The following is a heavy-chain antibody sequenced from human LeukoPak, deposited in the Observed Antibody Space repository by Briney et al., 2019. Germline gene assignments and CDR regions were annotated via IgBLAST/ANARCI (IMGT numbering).Heavy chain of an antibody. CDR1: GFTFSAHA. D-gene: IGHD5-18*01. Sequence: GGSLRLSCAASGFTFSAHAMNWVRQAPGKGLEWVSSIRPSSSYTYYADSLRGRFTISRDNAKDSLYLQMNSLRAEDTAIYYCAHSSGYAYGLDYWGQGALVTVSS. V-gene: IGHV3-21*01. J-gene: IGHJ4*02. CDR3: AHSSGYAYGLDY. CDR2: IRPSSSYT.